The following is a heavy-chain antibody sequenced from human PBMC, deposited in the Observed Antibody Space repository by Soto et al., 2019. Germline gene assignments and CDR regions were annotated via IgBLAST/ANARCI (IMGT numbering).Heavy chain of an antibody. D-gene: IGHD5-12*01. CDR3: ASTRLGWLATVHYYFDY. V-gene: IGHV1-3*01. CDR1: GYTFTSYA. CDR2: INAGNGNT. Sequence: QVQLVQSGAEVKKPGASVKVSCKASGYTFTSYAMHWVRQAPGQRLEWMGWINAGNGNTKYSQKFQGRVTITRDTSESTAYMELSSLRSEDTAVYYCASTRLGWLATVHYYFDYWGQGTLVTVSS. J-gene: IGHJ4*02.